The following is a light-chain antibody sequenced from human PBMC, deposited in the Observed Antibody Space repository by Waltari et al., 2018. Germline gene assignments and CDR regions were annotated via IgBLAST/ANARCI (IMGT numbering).Light chain of an antibody. CDR1: RSKLGNNA. CDR3: AAWDDSLKGVL. J-gene: IGLJ2*01. Sequence: QSVLTQTPSVSEAPRQRVTISCSGSRSKLGNNAVNWYQQVPGKAPKLLVFADDLLPSGVSDRFSGSKSGTSASLAISGLRSEDVGVYFCAAWDDSLKGVLFGGGTKLTVL. V-gene: IGLV1-36*01. CDR2: ADD.